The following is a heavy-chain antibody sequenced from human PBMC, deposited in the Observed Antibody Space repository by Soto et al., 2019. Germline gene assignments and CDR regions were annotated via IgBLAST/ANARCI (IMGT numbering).Heavy chain of an antibody. Sequence: QVQLQQWGAALLKPSETLSLTCAVSGVSFSSYYWTWIRQPPEKGLEWIGEITPRGSTNYNPSLKSRVTMSVDTSKNQFSLKLTSVTAADTAVYFCARGTQQPAREQQPLDPWGQGTLVTVSS. J-gene: IGHJ5*02. D-gene: IGHD6-13*01. CDR1: GVSFSSYY. CDR2: ITPRGST. CDR3: ARGTQQPAREQQPLDP. V-gene: IGHV4-34*01.